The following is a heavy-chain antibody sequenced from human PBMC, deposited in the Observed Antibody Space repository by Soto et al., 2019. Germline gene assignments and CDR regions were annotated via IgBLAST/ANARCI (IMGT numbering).Heavy chain of an antibody. Sequence: QVQLQESGPGLVKPSQPLSLTCTVSGGSISSGSFYWTWIRQHPGKGLEFIGYIYYSGDTYYNPYLRSRVIISLDTSKNQFSLRPNSVTAADTAVYYCAREWSGGRRDGNPDKYYGMDVWGQGTKVTVSS. CDR2: IYYSGDT. CDR3: AREWSGGRRDGNPDKYYGMDV. D-gene: IGHD3-16*01. J-gene: IGHJ6*02. CDR1: GGSISSGSFY. V-gene: IGHV4-31*03.